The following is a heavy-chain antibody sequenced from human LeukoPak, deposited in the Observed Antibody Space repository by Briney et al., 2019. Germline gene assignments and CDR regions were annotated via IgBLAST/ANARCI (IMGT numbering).Heavy chain of an antibody. J-gene: IGHJ4*02. CDR1: GITFSDYY. V-gene: IGHV3-11*06. Sequence: PGGSLRLSCAASGITFSDYYMSWIRQAPGKGLEWVSYISSSSSYTNYADSVKGRFTISRDNAKNSLYLQMDSLRAEDTAVFYCARDDGFRTVDYWGQGTLVTVSS. CDR2: ISSSSSYT. CDR3: ARDDGFRTVDY. D-gene: IGHD1-14*01.